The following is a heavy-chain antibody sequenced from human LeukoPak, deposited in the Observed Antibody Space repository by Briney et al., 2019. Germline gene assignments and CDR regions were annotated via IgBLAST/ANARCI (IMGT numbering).Heavy chain of an antibody. CDR3: AKAGGTNDLPD. CDR1: GFTFSDYH. J-gene: IGHJ4*02. CDR2: ISGSTSHI. V-gene: IGHV3-21*01. Sequence: GGSLRLSCAASGFTFSDYHMNWVRQAPGKRLEWVSSISGSTSHIYYADSVRGRFTISRDNAKNSLFLQMNSLKIEDTAIYFCAKAGGTNDLPDWGQGTLVTASS. D-gene: IGHD3-16*01.